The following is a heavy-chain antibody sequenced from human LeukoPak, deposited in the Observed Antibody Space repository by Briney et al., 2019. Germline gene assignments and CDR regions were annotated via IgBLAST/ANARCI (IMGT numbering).Heavy chain of an antibody. CDR2: IYDSGST. Sequence: PSETLSLTCTVSGVSISSYYWSWIRQPPGKGLEWIGYIYDSGSTNYNPSLKSRVTISVDTSKNQFSLKLSSVTAADTAVFYCASLTTADVFDIWGQGTMVTVSS. CDR1: GVSISSYY. J-gene: IGHJ3*02. D-gene: IGHD3-22*01. CDR3: ASLTTADVFDI. V-gene: IGHV4-59*01.